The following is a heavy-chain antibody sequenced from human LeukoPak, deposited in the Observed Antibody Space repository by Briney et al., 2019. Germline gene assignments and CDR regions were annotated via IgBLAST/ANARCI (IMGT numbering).Heavy chain of an antibody. V-gene: IGHV1-24*01. D-gene: IGHD3-9*01. Sequence: ASVKVSCEVSGYTLTELSMHWVRQAPGKGLEWMGGFNPEDGETIYAQKFQGRVTMTEDTSTDTAYMELSSLRSEDTAVHYCATGLRYFDWLHPRSNPDYWGQGTLVTVSS. CDR3: ATGLRYFDWLHPRSNPDY. J-gene: IGHJ4*02. CDR2: FNPEDGET. CDR1: GYTLTELS.